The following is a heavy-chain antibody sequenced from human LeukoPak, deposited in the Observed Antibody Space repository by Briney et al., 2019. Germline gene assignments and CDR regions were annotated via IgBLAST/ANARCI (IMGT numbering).Heavy chain of an antibody. V-gene: IGHV3-23*01. J-gene: IGHJ4*02. CDR1: GFTFSSYG. D-gene: IGHD2-15*01. Sequence: GGSLRLSCAASGFTFSSYGMSWVRQAPGKGLEWVSAISGSGGSTYYADSVKGRFTISRDNSKNTLYLQMNSLRAEDTAVYYCAKGRSIGRTSVVAATMDYWGQGTLVTVSS. CDR3: AKGRSIGRTSVVAATMDY. CDR2: ISGSGGST.